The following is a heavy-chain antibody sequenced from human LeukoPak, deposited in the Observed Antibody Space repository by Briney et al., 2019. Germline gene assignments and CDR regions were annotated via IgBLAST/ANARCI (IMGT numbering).Heavy chain of an antibody. D-gene: IGHD6-13*01. Sequence: GGSLRPSCAASGFTFSTNSMNWVRQAPRNGLEWVTSISSSSTYINHADSVKGRFTISRDNTKNSLYLQMNSLGAEYTAVYYCARGYSSSWSDYWGQGTLVTVSS. CDR2: ISSSSTYI. CDR1: GFTFSTNS. V-gene: IGHV3-21*01. J-gene: IGHJ4*02. CDR3: ARGYSSSWSDY.